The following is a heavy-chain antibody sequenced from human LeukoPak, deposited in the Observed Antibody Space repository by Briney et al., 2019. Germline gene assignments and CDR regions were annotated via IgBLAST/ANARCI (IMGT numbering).Heavy chain of an antibody. CDR1: GGTFSSYA. CDR3: ARDSHRATIFGVVIMGDFDY. V-gene: IGHV1-18*01. Sequence: ASVKVSCKASGGTFSSYAISWVRQAPGQGLEWMGWISAYNGNTNYAQKLQGRVTMTTDTSTSTAYMELRSLRSDDTAVYYCARDSHRATIFGVVIMGDFDYWGQGTLVTVSS. J-gene: IGHJ4*02. D-gene: IGHD3-3*01. CDR2: ISAYNGNT.